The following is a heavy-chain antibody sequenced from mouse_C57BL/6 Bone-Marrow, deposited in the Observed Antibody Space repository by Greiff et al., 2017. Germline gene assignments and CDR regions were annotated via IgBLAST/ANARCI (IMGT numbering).Heavy chain of an antibody. Sequence: QVQLQQPGAELVKPGASVKLSCKASGYTFSSYWMHWVKQRPGQGLEWIGMIHPNSGSTNYNEKFKSKATLTVDKSSSTAYMQLSSLTSEDSAVYYCAREDYASSYGDAMDYWGQGTSVTVSS. CDR3: AREDYASSYGDAMDY. D-gene: IGHD1-1*01. CDR2: IHPNSGST. J-gene: IGHJ4*01. CDR1: GYTFSSYW. V-gene: IGHV1-64*01.